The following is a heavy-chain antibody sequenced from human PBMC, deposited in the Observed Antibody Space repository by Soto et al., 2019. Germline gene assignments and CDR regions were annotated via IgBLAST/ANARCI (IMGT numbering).Heavy chain of an antibody. CDR1: GYSFTNYW. D-gene: IGHD1-1*01. J-gene: IGHJ6*02. V-gene: IGHV5-51*01. CDR2: IYPGDSDT. CDR3: ARHPQGGTDYYYYGMDV. Sequence: PGESLKISCKGSGYSFTNYWIGWVRQMPGKGLEWMGIIYPGDSDTRYSPSFQGQVTISADKSISTAYLQWSSLKASDTAMYYCARHPQGGTDYYYYGMDVWGQGTTVTVS.